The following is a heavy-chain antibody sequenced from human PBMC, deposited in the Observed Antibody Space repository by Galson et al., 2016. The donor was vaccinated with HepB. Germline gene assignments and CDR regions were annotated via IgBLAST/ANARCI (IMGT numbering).Heavy chain of an antibody. CDR3: ARVDFWSGFSV. CDR2: INPSAGST. Sequence: SVKVSCKASGYTFTNYYMHWVRQAPGQGLEWIGMINPSAGSTTYAQKFQGRVTMTRDTSTSTVYIEVISLTSEDTAVYYCARVDFWSGFSVWGQGTLVTVSS. D-gene: IGHD3-3*01. CDR1: GYTFTNYY. V-gene: IGHV1-46*01. J-gene: IGHJ4*02.